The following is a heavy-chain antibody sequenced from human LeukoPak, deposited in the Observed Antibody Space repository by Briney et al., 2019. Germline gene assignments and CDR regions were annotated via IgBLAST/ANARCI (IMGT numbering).Heavy chain of an antibody. Sequence: PGGSLRLSCAASGFTFSSYSMNWVRQAPGKGLEWVSSISSSSSYIYYADSVKGRCTISRDNAKNSLHLQMNSLRAEDTAVYYCARGGYSSSWSHFDYWGQGTLVTVSS. D-gene: IGHD6-13*01. CDR3: ARGGYSSSWSHFDY. CDR2: ISSSSSYI. J-gene: IGHJ4*02. CDR1: GFTFSSYS. V-gene: IGHV3-21*01.